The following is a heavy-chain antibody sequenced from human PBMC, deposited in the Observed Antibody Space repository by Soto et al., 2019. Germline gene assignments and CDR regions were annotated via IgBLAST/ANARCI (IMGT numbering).Heavy chain of an antibody. J-gene: IGHJ4*02. Sequence: QVQLQESGPGLVKPSETLSLTCTVSGGSISSYYWSWIRQPPGKGLEWIGYIYYSGSTNYNPSLEGRVDFSVHTSQYQFHLKLSPVTAADTAVYYCAGHVPLHGDLDYWGQGTLVTVSS. D-gene: IGHD4-17*01. V-gene: IGHV4-59*08. CDR3: AGHVPLHGDLDY. CDR1: GGSISSYY. CDR2: IYYSGST.